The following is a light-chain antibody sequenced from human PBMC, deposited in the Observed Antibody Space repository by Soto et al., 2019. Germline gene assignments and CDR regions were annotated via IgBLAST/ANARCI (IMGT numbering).Light chain of an antibody. V-gene: IGKV3-20*01. CDR2: ATS. CDR1: QTVNSDY. J-gene: IGKJ1*01. Sequence: EIVLTQSPGTLSLPPGETATLSCRASQTVNSDYLAWFQQRPGQAPRLLIFATSRRATDIPDRFSGSGSGTDFTLAIRRLEPEDFAVYYCHQFGYSPRTFG. CDR3: HQFGYSPRT.